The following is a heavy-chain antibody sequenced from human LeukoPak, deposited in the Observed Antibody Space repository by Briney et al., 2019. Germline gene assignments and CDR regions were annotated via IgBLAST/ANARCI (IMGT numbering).Heavy chain of an antibody. CDR2: ISWNSGSI. J-gene: IGHJ3*02. V-gene: IGHV3-9*01. CDR1: GFTFDDYA. CDR3: AKDIGIRGAFDI. D-gene: IGHD1-14*01. Sequence: GGSLRLSCAASGFTFDDYAMHWVRPAPGKGLEWVSGISWNSGSIGYADSVKGRFTISRDNAKNSLYLQMNSLRAEDTALYYCAKDIGIRGAFDIWGQGTMVTVSS.